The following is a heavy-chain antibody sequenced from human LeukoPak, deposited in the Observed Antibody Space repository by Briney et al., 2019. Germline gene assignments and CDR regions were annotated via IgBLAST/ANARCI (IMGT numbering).Heavy chain of an antibody. D-gene: IGHD2-2*02. V-gene: IGHV4-34*01. J-gene: IGHJ5*02. CDR2: INHSGST. CDR1: GGSFSGYY. CDR3: ARGRPLIVVVPAAILRRNWFDP. Sequence: PSETLSLTCAVYGGSFSGYYWSWIRQSPGKGLEWIGEINHSGSTNYNPSLKSRVTISVDTSKNQFSLKLSSVTAADTAVYYCARGRPLIVVVPAAILRRNWFDPWGQGTLVTVSS.